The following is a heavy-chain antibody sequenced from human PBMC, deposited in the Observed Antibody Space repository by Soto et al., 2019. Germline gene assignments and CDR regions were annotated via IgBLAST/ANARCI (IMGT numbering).Heavy chain of an antibody. Sequence: QVQLQQWGAGLLKPSETLSLTCAVYGGFVSSGSYYWSWIRQPPGKGLEWIGEMSHSGGTHFNPSLESRVTISVDTSNNQFSLKMSSVTAADTALYYCARVERGTATTVVDAFDIWGPGTMVTLSS. D-gene: IGHD1-1*01. J-gene: IGHJ3*02. V-gene: IGHV4-34*01. CDR2: MSHSGGT. CDR1: GGFVSSGSYY. CDR3: ARVERGTATTVVDAFDI.